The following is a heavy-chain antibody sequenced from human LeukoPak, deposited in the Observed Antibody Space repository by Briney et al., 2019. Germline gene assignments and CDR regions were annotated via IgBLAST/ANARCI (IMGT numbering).Heavy chain of an antibody. V-gene: IGHV1-18*01. CDR2: ISAYNGNT. J-gene: IGHJ4*02. Sequence: ASVKVSCKASGYTFTSYGISWVRQPPGQGLEWMGWISAYNGNTNYAQKLQGRVTMTTDTSTSTSYVELRSLRSDDTAVYYCARDYPNSGDWGQGTLVTVSS. D-gene: IGHD6-25*01. CDR1: GYTFTSYG. CDR3: ARDYPNSGD.